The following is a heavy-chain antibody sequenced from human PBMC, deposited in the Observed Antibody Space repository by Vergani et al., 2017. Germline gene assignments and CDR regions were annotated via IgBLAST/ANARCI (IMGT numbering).Heavy chain of an antibody. D-gene: IGHD3-22*01. CDR1: GFTFSIYW. CDR2: IKQDGSEK. V-gene: IGHV3-7*03. CDR3: ARDGDYDSSGYYAPEGVDY. Sequence: EVQLVESGGGLVQPGGSLRLSCAASGFTFSIYWMSWVRQAPGKGLEWVANIKQDGSEKYYVDSVQGRFTISRDNAKNSLYLQMNSLRAEDTAVYYCARDGDYDSSGYYAPEGVDYWGQGTLVTVSS. J-gene: IGHJ4*02.